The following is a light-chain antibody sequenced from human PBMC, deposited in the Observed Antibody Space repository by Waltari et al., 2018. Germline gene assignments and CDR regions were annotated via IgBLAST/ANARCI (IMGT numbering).Light chain of an antibody. V-gene: IGLV8-61*01. CDR1: SGSLSTTSY. CDR3: ALHMGSGIWV. Sequence: QTVVTQEPSLSVSPGGTVTLTCALSSGSLSTTSYATWYQQTPGQASRTLVYKANARSSGVPGRFSGSILGNTAALTITGAQADDESDYYCALHMGSGIWVFGGGTRLTVL. J-gene: IGLJ3*02. CDR2: KAN.